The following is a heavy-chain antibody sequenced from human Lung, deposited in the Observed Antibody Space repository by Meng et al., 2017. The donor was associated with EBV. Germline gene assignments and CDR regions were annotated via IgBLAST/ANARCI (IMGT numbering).Heavy chain of an antibody. CDR3: AREYSSSSGLPGP. CDR2: IYDSGST. D-gene: IGHD6-6*01. J-gene: IGHJ5*02. V-gene: IGHV4-30-4*08. Sequence: QVQLQEAGLGCVKPSQSLSLTFTGSGCAIRFDDDYGSWIRQPPGKGLEWIGYIYDSGSTSYNPSLMSRVTISVDTSRNQFSLKLPSVTAADTDVYYCAREYSSSSGLPGPWGQGTLVTVSS. CDR1: GCAIRFDDDY.